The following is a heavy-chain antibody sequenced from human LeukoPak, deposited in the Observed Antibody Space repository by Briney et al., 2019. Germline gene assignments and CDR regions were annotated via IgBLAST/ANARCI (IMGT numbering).Heavy chain of an antibody. J-gene: IGHJ4*02. Sequence: GGSLRLSCAASGFTFSSYGMHWVRQAPGKGLEWVAVISYDGSNKYYADSVKGRFTISRDNSKNTLYLQMNSLRAEDMAVYYCAKDTYYYDSSGYPGYWGQGTLVTVSS. CDR1: GFTFSSYG. D-gene: IGHD3-22*01. V-gene: IGHV3-30*18. CDR3: AKDTYYYDSSGYPGY. CDR2: ISYDGSNK.